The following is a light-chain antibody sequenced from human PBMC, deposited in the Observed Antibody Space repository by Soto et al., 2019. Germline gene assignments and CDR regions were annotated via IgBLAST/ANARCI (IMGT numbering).Light chain of an antibody. V-gene: IGLV1-40*01. CDR2: GNS. J-gene: IGLJ2*01. Sequence: QSVLTQPPSVSGAPGQRVTISCTGSSSNIGAGYDVHWYQQLPGTAPKLLIYGNSNRPSGVPDRFSGSKSGTSASLAITGLQAEAEADYYCQSYDSRLSGSVVFGGGTKLTVL. CDR3: QSYDSRLSGSVV. CDR1: SSNIGAGYD.